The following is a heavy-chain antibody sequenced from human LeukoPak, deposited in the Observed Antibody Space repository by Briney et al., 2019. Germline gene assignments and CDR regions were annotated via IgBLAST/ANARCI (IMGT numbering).Heavy chain of an antibody. CDR1: GYTFTGYY. D-gene: IGHD2-8*01. CDR2: INPNSGGT. Sequence: GASVKVSCKASGYTFTGYYMHWVRQAPGQGLEWMGWINPNSGGTNYAQKFQGRVTMTRDTSISTAYMELSRLRSDDTAVYYGARGGVALSYYGMDVWGQGTTVTVSS. V-gene: IGHV1-2*02. CDR3: ARGGVALSYYGMDV. J-gene: IGHJ6*02.